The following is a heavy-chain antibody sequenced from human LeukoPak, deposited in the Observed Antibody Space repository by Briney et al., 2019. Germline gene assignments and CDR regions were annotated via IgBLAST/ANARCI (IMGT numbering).Heavy chain of an antibody. J-gene: IGHJ4*02. V-gene: IGHV4-4*07. CDR2: IYTSGTT. D-gene: IGHD2-21*01. Sequence: SETLPLTCTVSGGSISNYYWSWIRQPAGKGLEWIGRIYTSGTTHYNPSLKSRVTMSVDTSKNQFSLNLSSVTAADTAVYYCARGVVIAPQTFDYWGQGTLVTVSS. CDR1: GGSISNYY. CDR3: ARGVVIAPQTFDY.